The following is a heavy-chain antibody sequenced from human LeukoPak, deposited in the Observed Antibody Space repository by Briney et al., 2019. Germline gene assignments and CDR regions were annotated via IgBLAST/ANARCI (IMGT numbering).Heavy chain of an antibody. CDR3: AKDVVGAEGSFEM. Sequence: GGSLRLSCAASGFIFSSNYMNWVRQAPGKGLEWVSLIYRDGSTYYSDSVQGRFTVSRSCSQNTLYLQMHIFSTDLTAIYYCAKDVVGAEGSFEMWGQGTMVTVSS. CDR1: GFIFSSNY. CDR2: IYRDGST. J-gene: IGHJ3*02. V-gene: IGHV3-53*01. D-gene: IGHD1-26*01.